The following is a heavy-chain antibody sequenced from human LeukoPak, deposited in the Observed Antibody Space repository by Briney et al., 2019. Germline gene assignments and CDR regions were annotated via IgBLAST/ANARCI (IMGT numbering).Heavy chain of an antibody. J-gene: IGHJ4*02. CDR2: ISSSSSYI. D-gene: IGHD5-12*01. V-gene: IGHV3-21*01. CDR1: GFTFSNAW. CDR3: ARDVAVATPYYFDY. Sequence: GGSLRLSCAASGFTFSNAWMSWVRQAPGKGLEWVSSISSSSSYIYYADSVKGRFTISRDNAKNSLYLQMNSLRAEDTAVYYCARDVAVATPYYFDYWGQGTLVTVSS.